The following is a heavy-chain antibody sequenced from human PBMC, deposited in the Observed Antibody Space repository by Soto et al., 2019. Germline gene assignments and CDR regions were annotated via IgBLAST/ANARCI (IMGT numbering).Heavy chain of an antibody. J-gene: IGHJ6*03. CDR1: GFTFDDYA. V-gene: IGHV3-9*01. CDR3: AKDRVRKNYYYYMDV. CDR2: ISWNSGSI. D-gene: IGHD6-13*01. Sequence: EVQLVESGGGLVQPGRSLRLSCAASGFTFDDYAMHWVRQAPGKGLEWCSGISWNSGSIGYADSVKGRFTISRDNAKNSLYLQMNSLRAEDTALYYCAKDRVRKNYYYYMDVWGKGTTVTVSS.